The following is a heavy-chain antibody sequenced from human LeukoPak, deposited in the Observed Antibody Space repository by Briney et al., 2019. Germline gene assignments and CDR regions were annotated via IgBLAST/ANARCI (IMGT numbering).Heavy chain of an antibody. V-gene: IGHV4-38-2*01. CDR2: IYHSGST. CDR1: GYSISSGYY. D-gene: IGHD3-16*02. CDR3: ARLNYDYVWGSYRIYYYYYMDV. J-gene: IGHJ6*03. Sequence: SETLSLTCAVSGYSISSGYYWGWIRQPPGKGLEWIESIYHSGSTYYNPSLNSGGTISVETSKNQFSLKLSSVTAADTAVYYCARLNYDYVWGSYRIYYYYYMDVWGKGTTVTVSS.